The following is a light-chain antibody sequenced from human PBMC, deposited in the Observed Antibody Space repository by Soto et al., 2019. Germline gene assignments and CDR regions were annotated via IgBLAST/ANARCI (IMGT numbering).Light chain of an antibody. CDR3: QQYDNSSPT. V-gene: IGKV1-5*01. Sequence: DIQMTQSPSTLSASVGDGVTITCRASQNISVWLAWYQQRPGKAPKFLIYDASNLETGVSSRFSGSGSGTEFTLTISSLQPDDFATYYCQQYDNSSPTFGQGTKLEIK. CDR1: QNISVW. J-gene: IGKJ2*01. CDR2: DAS.